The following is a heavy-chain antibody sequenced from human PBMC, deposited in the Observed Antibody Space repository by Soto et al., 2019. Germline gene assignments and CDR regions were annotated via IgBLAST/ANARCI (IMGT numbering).Heavy chain of an antibody. J-gene: IGHJ4*02. CDR1: GFSLSTSRVG. CDR3: VHTSGSGNSACFDY. V-gene: IGHV2-5*02. CDR2: IYWDDDK. Sequence: QITLKESGPTLVKPTQTLTLTCTFSGFSLSTSRVGVGWIRQPPGKALEWLALIYWDDDKRYSPSLKNRLTITKNTSKNQVVLTMTNAHPVDTATYYCVHTSGSGNSACFDYWGQGTLVTVSS. D-gene: IGHD3-10*01.